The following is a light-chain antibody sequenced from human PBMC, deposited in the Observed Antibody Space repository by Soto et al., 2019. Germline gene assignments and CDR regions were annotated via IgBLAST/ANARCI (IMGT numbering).Light chain of an antibody. J-gene: IGKJ1*01. CDR2: DAS. CDR1: QSITNR. CDR3: QHYGGLWA. Sequence: DIQMTQSPSILSASVGDRVTITCRASQSITNRLAWYQQKPGKAPKVLIYDASILESGVPSRFSGSGSGTEFILTISSLQPDDFATYSCQHYGGLWAFGQGTKVDIK. V-gene: IGKV1-5*01.